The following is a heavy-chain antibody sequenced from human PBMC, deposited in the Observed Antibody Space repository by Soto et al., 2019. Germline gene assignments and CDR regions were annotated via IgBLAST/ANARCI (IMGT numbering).Heavy chain of an antibody. V-gene: IGHV3-11*06. D-gene: IGHD5-12*01. J-gene: IGHJ4*02. CDR1: GFTFSDHY. Sequence: QVQLVESGGGLVKPGGSLRLSCAASGFTFSDHYMSWIRQAPGKGLEWLAYIRSRSDYTEYADSVKGRFTISRDNANNSLYLEMNSLRAEDTAVYYCARQSHIVATISGDFDYWGQGTPVTVSS. CDR3: ARQSHIVATISGDFDY. CDR2: IRSRSDYT.